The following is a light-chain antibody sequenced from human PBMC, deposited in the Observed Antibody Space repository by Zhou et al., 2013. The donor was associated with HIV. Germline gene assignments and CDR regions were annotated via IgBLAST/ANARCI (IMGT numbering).Light chain of an antibody. CDR1: QDISTW. CDR3: QQYYSNPPVT. V-gene: IGKV1D-16*01. J-gene: IGKJ2*01. CDR2: AAS. Sequence: DIQMTQSPSSLSASVGDRVTITCRASQDISTWLAWYQQKSEKAPKSLIYAASSLESGVPSRFSGSGSGTDFTLTISNLQPEDFATYYCQQYYSNPPVTFGQGTKLEIK.